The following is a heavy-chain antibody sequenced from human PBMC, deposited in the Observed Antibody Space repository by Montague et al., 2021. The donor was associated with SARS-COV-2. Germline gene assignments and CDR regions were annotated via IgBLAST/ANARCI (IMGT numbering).Heavy chain of an antibody. J-gene: IGHJ4*02. CDR2: IRTTGHT. CDR3: ARFGSGTLEFDL. D-gene: IGHD1-26*01. CDR1: GASISTGIYY. V-gene: IGHV4-61*02. Sequence: TLSLICTVSGASISTGIYYWSWIRQPAGKGLEWIGRIRTTGHTDYNSSLESRVFMSVDTSTNQFSLSLTSVTAADTAVYFCARFGSGTLEFDLWGQGTLVTVSS.